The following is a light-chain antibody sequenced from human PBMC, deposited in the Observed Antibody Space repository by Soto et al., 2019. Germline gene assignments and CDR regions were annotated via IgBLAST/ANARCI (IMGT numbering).Light chain of an antibody. CDR1: SSDVGGYTY. J-gene: IGLJ1*01. V-gene: IGLV2-8*01. Sequence: QSALTQPPSASGSPGQSVTISCTGTSSDVGGYTYVSWYQQHPGKAPKVMIYDVNKRPSGVPDRFSGSKSGNTASLTVSGLQAEDEAGDNPCVFGTGTKLTVL. CDR2: DVN. CDR3: CV.